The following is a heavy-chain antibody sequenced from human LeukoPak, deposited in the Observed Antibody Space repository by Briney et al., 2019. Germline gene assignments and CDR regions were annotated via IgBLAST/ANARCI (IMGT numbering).Heavy chain of an antibody. Sequence: ASVKVSCKASGYTFTRYDINWVRQAPGQGLEWMGWMNPNSGNTGYAQKFQGRVTITRNTSISTAYMELSSLRSEDTAVYYCAVAGTSNFDYWGQGTLVTISS. CDR3: AVAGTSNFDY. D-gene: IGHD6-19*01. CDR2: MNPNSGNT. V-gene: IGHV1-8*03. J-gene: IGHJ4*02. CDR1: GYTFTRYD.